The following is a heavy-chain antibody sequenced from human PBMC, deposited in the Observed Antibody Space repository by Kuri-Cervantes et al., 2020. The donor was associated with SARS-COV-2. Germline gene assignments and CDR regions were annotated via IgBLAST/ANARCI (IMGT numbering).Heavy chain of an antibody. Sequence: SETLSLTCAVYGGSFSGYYWSWIRQPPGKGLEWIGEINHSGSTNYNPSLKSRVTISVDTSKNQFSLKLSSVTAADTAVYYCARVYDYYYYAMDVWGQGTTVTVSS. J-gene: IGHJ6*02. CDR2: INHSGST. CDR1: GGSFSGYY. D-gene: IGHD2/OR15-2a*01. V-gene: IGHV4-34*01. CDR3: ARVYDYYYYAMDV.